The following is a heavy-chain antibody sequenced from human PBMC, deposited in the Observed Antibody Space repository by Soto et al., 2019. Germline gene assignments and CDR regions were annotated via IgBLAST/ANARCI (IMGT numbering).Heavy chain of an antibody. J-gene: IGHJ6*02. CDR3: ARDPLGYCSSTSCSVAYGMDV. Sequence: PGGSLRLSCAASGFTFSSYEMNWVRQAPGKGLEWVSYISSSGSTIYYADSVKGRFTISRDNAKNSLYLQMNSLRAEDTAVYYCARDPLGYCSSTSCSVAYGMDVWGQGTTVTVS. CDR1: GFTFSSYE. D-gene: IGHD2-2*01. CDR2: ISSSGSTI. V-gene: IGHV3-48*03.